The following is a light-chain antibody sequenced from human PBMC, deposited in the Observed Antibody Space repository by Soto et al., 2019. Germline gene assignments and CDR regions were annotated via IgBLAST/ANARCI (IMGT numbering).Light chain of an antibody. Sequence: QSVLTQPPSASGTPGQRVTISCSGSSSNIGSNYVYWYQQLPGTAPKLLIYSNNQRPSGVPDRFSGSRSGLAITGLQAEDEADYYCQSYDSSLSGYVFGTGTRSPS. J-gene: IGLJ1*01. CDR2: SNN. CDR1: SSNIGSNY. CDR3: QSYDSSLSGYV. V-gene: IGLV1-47*02.